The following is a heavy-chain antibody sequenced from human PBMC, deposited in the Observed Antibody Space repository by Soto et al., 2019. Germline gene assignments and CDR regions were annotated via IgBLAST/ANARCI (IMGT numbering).Heavy chain of an antibody. CDR1: GFSLSTRGVG. Sequence: SGPTLVNPTQTLTLTCTFSGFSLSTRGVGVGWIRQPPGKALEWLALIYWDDDKRYSPSLKSRLTITKDTSKNQVVLTMTNMDPVDTATYYCAHRHVTIFGVVPTDWFDPWGQGTLVTVSS. CDR3: AHRHVTIFGVVPTDWFDP. J-gene: IGHJ5*02. D-gene: IGHD3-3*01. V-gene: IGHV2-5*02. CDR2: IYWDDDK.